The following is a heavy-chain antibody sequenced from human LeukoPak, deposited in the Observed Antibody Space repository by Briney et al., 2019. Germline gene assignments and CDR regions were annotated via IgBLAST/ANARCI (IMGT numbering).Heavy chain of an antibody. D-gene: IGHD3-22*01. J-gene: IGHJ4*02. V-gene: IGHV3-7*03. CDR2: IKQDGSEK. CDR3: AREAGYYYDSSGYYFPSPFDY. Sequence: GGSLRLSCAASGFTFSSYWMSWVRQAPGKGLEWLANIKQDGSEKYYVDSVKGRFTISRDNAKNSLYLQMNSLRAEDTAVYYCAREAGYYYDSSGYYFPSPFDYWGQGTLVTVSS. CDR1: GFTFSSYW.